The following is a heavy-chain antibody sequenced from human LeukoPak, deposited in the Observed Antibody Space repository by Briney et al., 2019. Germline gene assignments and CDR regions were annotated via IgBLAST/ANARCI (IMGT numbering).Heavy chain of an antibody. CDR1: GGSNSSYY. V-gene: IGHV4-59*01. CDR2: IYYSGST. Sequence: SETLSLTCTVSGGSNSSYYWSWIRQPPGKGLEWIGYIYYSGSTNYNPSLKSRVTISVDTSKNQFSLKLSSVTAADTAVYYCARDRIVGAVNAFDIWGQGSMVTVSS. J-gene: IGHJ3*02. D-gene: IGHD1-26*01. CDR3: ARDRIVGAVNAFDI.